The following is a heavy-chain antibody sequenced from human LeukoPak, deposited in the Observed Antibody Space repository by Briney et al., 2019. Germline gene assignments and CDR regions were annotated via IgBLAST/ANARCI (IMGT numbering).Heavy chain of an antibody. Sequence: SETLSLTCAVYGGSFSGYYWSWIRQPPGKGLEWIGEINHSGSTNYNPSLKSRVTISVDTSKNQFSLKLNSVTAADTAVYYCARDRLEYGFGELSFPYYYMDVWGKGTTVTVSS. CDR1: GGSFSGYY. CDR3: ARDRLEYGFGELSFPYYYMDV. CDR2: INHSGST. J-gene: IGHJ6*03. D-gene: IGHD3-10*01. V-gene: IGHV4-34*01.